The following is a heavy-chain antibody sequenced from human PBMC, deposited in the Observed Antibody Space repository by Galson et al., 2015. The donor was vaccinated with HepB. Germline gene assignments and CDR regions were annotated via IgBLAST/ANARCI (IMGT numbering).Heavy chain of an antibody. CDR2: ISAYNGNT. Sequence: SVKVSCKASGYTFTSYGISWVRQAPGQGLEWMGWISAYNGNTNYAQKLQGRVTMTTDTSTSTAYMELRSLRSDDTAVYYCARDLTPYSYQLLYRASLETDYWGQGTLVTVSS. J-gene: IGHJ4*02. D-gene: IGHD2-2*02. V-gene: IGHV1-18*01. CDR3: ARDLTPYSYQLLYRASLETDY. CDR1: GYTFTSYG.